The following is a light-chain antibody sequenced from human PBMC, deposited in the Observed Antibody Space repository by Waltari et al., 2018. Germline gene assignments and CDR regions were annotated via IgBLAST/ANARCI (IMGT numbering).Light chain of an antibody. V-gene: IGKV4-1*01. Sequence: DIVMTQSPDSLAVSLGERATINCTSSQSVLDNSNNRNSLAWYQHKPGQPPKPLIYWASTRDSGVPDRFSGSGSGTDFTLTISSLQAEDVAVYSCQQYYSTPYTFGQGTKLEIK. J-gene: IGKJ2*01. CDR1: QSVLDNSNNRNS. CDR2: WAS. CDR3: QQYYSTPYT.